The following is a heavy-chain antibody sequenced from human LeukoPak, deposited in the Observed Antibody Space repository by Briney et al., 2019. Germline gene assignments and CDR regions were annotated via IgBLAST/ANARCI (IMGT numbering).Heavy chain of an antibody. Sequence: SETLSLTCTVSGGSISSYYWSWIRQPAGKGLEWIGRIYTSGSTNYNPSLKSRVTMSVDTSKNQFSLKLSSVTAADTAVYYCARDSIAVAGVYYYYYMDVWGKGTTVTISS. V-gene: IGHV4-4*07. J-gene: IGHJ6*03. CDR1: GGSISSYY. CDR2: IYTSGST. D-gene: IGHD6-19*01. CDR3: ARDSIAVAGVYYYYYMDV.